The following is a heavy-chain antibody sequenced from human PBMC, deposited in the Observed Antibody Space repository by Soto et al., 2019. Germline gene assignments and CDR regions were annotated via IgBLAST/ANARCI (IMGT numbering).Heavy chain of an antibody. V-gene: IGHV1-46*01. CDR2: IIPSGGST. CDR1: GYTFTSYY. CDR3: ARVYCSGGGCYGIDY. J-gene: IGHJ4*02. D-gene: IGHD2-15*01. Sequence: ASVKVSCKASGYTFTSYYIHWVRQAPGQGLDCMGIIIPSGGSTTYAQKFQGRVTMTRDTSMSTVYMDLSSLRSEDTAVYYCARVYCSGGGCYGIDYWGQGTLVTVSS.